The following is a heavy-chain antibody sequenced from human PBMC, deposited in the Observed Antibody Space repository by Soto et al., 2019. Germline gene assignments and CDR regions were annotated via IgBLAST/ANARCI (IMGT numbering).Heavy chain of an antibody. D-gene: IGHD3-10*01. CDR1: GFTFSSYG. Sequence: QVQLVESGGGVVQPGRSLRLSCAASGFTFSSYGMHWVRQAPGKGLEWVAVIWYDGSNKYYADSVKGRFTISRDNSKNTLYLQMNSLRAEDTAVYYCARVMVVRGVEHYYGMDVWGQGTTVTVSS. V-gene: IGHV3-33*01. CDR3: ARVMVVRGVEHYYGMDV. J-gene: IGHJ6*02. CDR2: IWYDGSNK.